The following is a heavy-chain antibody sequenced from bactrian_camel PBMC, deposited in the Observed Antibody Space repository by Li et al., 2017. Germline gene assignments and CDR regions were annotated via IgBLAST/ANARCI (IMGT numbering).Heavy chain of an antibody. V-gene: IGHV3S6*01. CDR1: GFTFSNSW. J-gene: IGHJ4*01. CDR3: APGRVRRCNW. Sequence: QVQLVEYGGGLVRPGRSLTLSCEASGFTFSNSWLYWVRQAPGKGLEWVAYIDGHGGGILYADSVKGRFAISQDLAKNAVYLQMNNLRPEDSGTYYCAPGRVRRCNWWGRGTQVTVS. D-gene: IGHD8*01. CDR2: IDGHGGGI.